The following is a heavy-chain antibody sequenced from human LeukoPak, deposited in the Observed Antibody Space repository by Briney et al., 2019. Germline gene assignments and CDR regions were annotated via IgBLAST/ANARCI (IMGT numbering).Heavy chain of an antibody. D-gene: IGHD3-9*01. CDR3: ARDNSYDILSNFDY. V-gene: IGHV3-7*01. CDR1: GFTFSTYW. CDR2: INQDGSER. Sequence: GGSLRLSCAASGFTFSTYWMTWVRQAPGKGLEWVANINQDGSERFYVDSVKGRFTISRDNAKKMLFLQMNSLRAEDTAVYHCARDNSYDILSNFDYWGQGTLVTVSS. J-gene: IGHJ4*02.